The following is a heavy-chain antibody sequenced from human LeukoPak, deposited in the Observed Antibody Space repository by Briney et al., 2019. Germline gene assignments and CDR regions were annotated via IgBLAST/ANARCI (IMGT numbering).Heavy chain of an antibody. CDR3: ARDSRYYYGSGSYSY. Sequence: GGSLRLSCAASGFTFDDYGMSWVRQAPEKGLEWVSGINWNGGSTGYADSVKGRFTISRDNAKNSLYLQMNSLRAEDTALYYCARDSRYYYGSGSYSYWGQGTLVTVSS. D-gene: IGHD3-10*01. V-gene: IGHV3-20*04. CDR1: GFTFDDYG. J-gene: IGHJ4*02. CDR2: INWNGGST.